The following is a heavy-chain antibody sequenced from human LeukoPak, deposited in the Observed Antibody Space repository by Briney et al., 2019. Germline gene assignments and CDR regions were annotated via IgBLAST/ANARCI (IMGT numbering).Heavy chain of an antibody. Sequence: AGGSLRLSCAASGFTFSNYGFHWVRQAPGKGLEWVALIWYDGSNKYYADSVKGRFTISRDNSKNTLCLQMNSLRAEDTAVYYCARSRGYRYGYFYYGMDVWGQGTTVTVSS. J-gene: IGHJ6*02. D-gene: IGHD5-18*01. CDR2: IWYDGSNK. V-gene: IGHV3-33*01. CDR1: GFTFSNYG. CDR3: ARSRGYRYGYFYYGMDV.